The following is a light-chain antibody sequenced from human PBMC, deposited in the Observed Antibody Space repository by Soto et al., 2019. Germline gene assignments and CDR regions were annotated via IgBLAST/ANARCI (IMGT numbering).Light chain of an antibody. CDR2: AAS. Sequence: DIQLTQSPSFLSASVGDRVTITCRASHGISSYLTWYQQKPGKAPKLLIYAASTWQSGVPSRFSGGGSGTEFTLTISSLQPEDFATYYCLHFNGFPLTFGGGTKVEVK. J-gene: IGKJ4*01. CDR3: LHFNGFPLT. V-gene: IGKV1-9*01. CDR1: HGISSY.